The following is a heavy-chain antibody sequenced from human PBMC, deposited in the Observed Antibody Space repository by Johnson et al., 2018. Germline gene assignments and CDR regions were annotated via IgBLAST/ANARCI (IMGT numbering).Heavy chain of an antibody. CDR1: GFTFSSFS. Sequence: VQLVQSGGGLVEPGGSLRLSCAASGFTFSSFSMNWVRQAPGKGLEWVSSISPAGNYIYYADSVKGRVTISRDNAKNSLYLQMSSLRAEDTAVYYCAEQPPQFTDTPSVWYDPWGQGTLVTISS. CDR3: AEQPPQFTDTPSVWYDP. CDR2: ISPAGNYI. D-gene: IGHD1/OR15-1a*01. J-gene: IGHJ5*02. V-gene: IGHV3-21*01.